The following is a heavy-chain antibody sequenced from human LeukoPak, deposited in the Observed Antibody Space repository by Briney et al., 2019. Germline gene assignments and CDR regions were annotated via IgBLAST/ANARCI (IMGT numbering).Heavy chain of an antibody. CDR1: GFTFNNYG. CDR2: ISGNGGRT. D-gene: IGHD4-17*01. V-gene: IGHV3-23*01. Sequence: GGSLRLSCAASGFTFNNYGMSWVRQAPAKGLEWVSFISGNGGRTDYAESVKGRFTISRDNSKKMVYLQMNSLRDEDTATYYCAKDPNGDYVGTFDMWGQGTMVTVSS. CDR3: AKDPNGDYVGTFDM. J-gene: IGHJ3*02.